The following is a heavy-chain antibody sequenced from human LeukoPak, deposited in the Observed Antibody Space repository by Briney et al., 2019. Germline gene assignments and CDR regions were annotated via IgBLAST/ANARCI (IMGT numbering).Heavy chain of an antibody. V-gene: IGHV4-39*01. Sequence: PSETLSLTCTVSGVSITSGSYYWGWIRQPPGKGLEWIGSIYYSGSTYYNPSLKSRVTMSVDTSENQFSLRLSSVTAADTAVYYCARHDGSSSGRRWFGPWGQGTLVTVSS. J-gene: IGHJ5*02. CDR1: GVSITSGSYY. CDR2: IYYSGST. D-gene: IGHD6-25*01. CDR3: ARHDGSSSGRRWFGP.